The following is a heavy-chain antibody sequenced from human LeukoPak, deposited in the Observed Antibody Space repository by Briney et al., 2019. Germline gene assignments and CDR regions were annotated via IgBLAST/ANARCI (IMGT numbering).Heavy chain of an antibody. CDR3: ASDRRPWVRGVIGND. Sequence: QPGGSLRLSCAASGFTFSSYAMHWVRQAPGKGLEWVSVIFHDGSHKYYADSVKGRFTVSRDNSNNTLFLQMDSLRTEDTAVYYCASDRRPWVRGVIGNDWGQGTLVTVSS. D-gene: IGHD3-10*01. CDR2: IFHDGSHK. V-gene: IGHV3-30*04. J-gene: IGHJ4*02. CDR1: GFTFSSYA.